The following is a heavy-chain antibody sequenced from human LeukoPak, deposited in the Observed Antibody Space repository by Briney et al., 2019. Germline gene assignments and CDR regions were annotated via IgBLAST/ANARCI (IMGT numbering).Heavy chain of an antibody. J-gene: IGHJ4*02. CDR1: GFPFETNA. D-gene: IGHD2-2*01. CDR3: ARAYSGGGIVVVPAAN. CDR2: ISSSSTTI. V-gene: IGHV3-48*04. Sequence: GGSLRLSCATSGFPFETNAMSWVRQAPGKGLEWVSYISSSSTTIYYADSVKGRFTISRDDAKNSLYLQMNSLRAEDTAVYYCARAYSGGGIVVVPAANWGQGTLVTVSS.